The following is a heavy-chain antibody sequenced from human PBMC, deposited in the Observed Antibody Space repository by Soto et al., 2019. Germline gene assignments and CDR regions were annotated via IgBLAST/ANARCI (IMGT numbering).Heavy chain of an antibody. Sequence: GGSLRLSCAASGFTFSSYAVHWVRQAPGKGLEWVAVISYDGSNKYYADSVKGRFTISRDNSKNTLYLQMNSLRAEDTAVYYCARDGPALPNQPGLYNWFDPWGQGTLVTVSS. J-gene: IGHJ5*02. CDR2: ISYDGSNK. V-gene: IGHV3-30-3*01. D-gene: IGHD6-19*01. CDR3: ARDGPALPNQPGLYNWFDP. CDR1: GFTFSSYA.